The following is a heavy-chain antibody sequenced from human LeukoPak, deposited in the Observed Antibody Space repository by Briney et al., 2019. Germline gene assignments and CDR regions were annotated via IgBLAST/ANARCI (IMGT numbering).Heavy chain of an antibody. CDR2: IYYSGST. V-gene: IGHV4-39*01. CDR1: GGSVSSSSYY. D-gene: IGHD5-18*01. Sequence: SETLSLTCTVSGGSVSSSSYYWGWIRQPPGKGLEWIGSIYYSGSTYYNPSLKSRVTISVDTSKNQFSLNLTSVTAADTAVYYCARRMGGYSLMWGQGTLVTVSS. J-gene: IGHJ4*02. CDR3: ARRMGGYSLM.